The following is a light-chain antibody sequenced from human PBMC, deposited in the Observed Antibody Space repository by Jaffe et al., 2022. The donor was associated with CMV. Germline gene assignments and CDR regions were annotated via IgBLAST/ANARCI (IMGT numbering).Light chain of an antibody. J-gene: IGLJ2*01. CDR1: SLRRYY. V-gene: IGLV3-19*01. Sequence: SSELTQDPAVSVALGQTVRITCQGDSLRRYYASWYQQKPGQAPTLVIYARNNRPSGIPDRFSGSSSGNTASLTITGAQAEDEADYYCKSRDSSGYRLVFAGGTKLTVL. CDR2: ARN. CDR3: KSRDSSGYRLV.